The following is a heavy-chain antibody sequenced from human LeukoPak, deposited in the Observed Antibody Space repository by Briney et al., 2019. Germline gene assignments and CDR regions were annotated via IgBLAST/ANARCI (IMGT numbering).Heavy chain of an antibody. V-gene: IGHV4-34*01. CDR1: GGSFSSHY. Sequence: PSETLSLTCGVSGGSFSSHYWTWIRQPPGKGLEWIGEINPRGSTNYNPSLESRVTVSADTSRNQLSLSLTSVTAADSVVYFCARGLRQGSAWSWGPKEKSYQYMDVWGTGTTVIVSS. D-gene: IGHD6-19*01. CDR3: ARGLRQGSAWSWGPKEKSYQYMDV. J-gene: IGHJ6*04. CDR2: INPRGST.